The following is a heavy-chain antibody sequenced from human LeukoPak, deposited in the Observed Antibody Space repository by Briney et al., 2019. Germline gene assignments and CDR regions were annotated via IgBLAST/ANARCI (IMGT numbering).Heavy chain of an antibody. V-gene: IGHV1-8*01. CDR2: MIPNSGNT. Sequence: ASVKVSCKASGCTFTSYDINWVRQATGQGLEWMGWMIPNSGNTGYAQKFQGRVTMTRNTSISTAYMELSSLRSEDTAVYYCARRVFDWLPGQGGYYYMDVWGKGTTVIISS. CDR1: GCTFTSYD. J-gene: IGHJ6*03. CDR3: ARRVFDWLPGQGGYYYMDV. D-gene: IGHD3-9*01.